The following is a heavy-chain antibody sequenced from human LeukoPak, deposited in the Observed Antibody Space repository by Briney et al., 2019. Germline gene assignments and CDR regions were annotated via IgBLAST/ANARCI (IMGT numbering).Heavy chain of an antibody. CDR3: ARDPRGPAGYDSPARDTFDY. V-gene: IGHV3-30*03. D-gene: IGHD3-22*01. J-gene: IGHJ4*02. Sequence: GGSLRLSCAASGFTFTHYAMRWVRQTPGKGLEWVAVIFYDGTIKFYSDSVRGRLIVARDNPKHTLYLQMNSLRAEDTAVYYCARDPRGPAGYDSPARDTFDYWGQGTLVTVSS. CDR1: GFTFTHYA. CDR2: IFYDGTIK.